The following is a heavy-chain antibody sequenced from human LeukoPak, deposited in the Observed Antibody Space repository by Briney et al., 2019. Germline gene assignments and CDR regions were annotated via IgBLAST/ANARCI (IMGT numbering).Heavy chain of an antibody. CDR3: ARENVATIAARSLDY. V-gene: IGHV4-4*07. Sequence: SETLSLTCSVSGASVSGSTWSWIRQPAGKGLEWIGRIQTSGNTNYNPSLKRRVTMSVDTSRNHSSLNLSSVTAADTAVYYCARENVATIAARSLDYWGQGTLVIVSS. CDR2: IQTSGNT. CDR1: GASVSGST. D-gene: IGHD6-6*01. J-gene: IGHJ4*01.